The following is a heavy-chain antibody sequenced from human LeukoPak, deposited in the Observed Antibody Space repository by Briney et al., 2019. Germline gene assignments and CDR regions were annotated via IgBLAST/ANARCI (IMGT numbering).Heavy chain of an antibody. CDR2: INPSGGST. J-gene: IGHJ6*02. CDR1: GYTFTSYY. CDR3: ARVVIAVAGPEVYYYYYGMDV. V-gene: IGHV1-46*01. D-gene: IGHD6-19*01. Sequence: ASVKVSCKASGYTFTSYYMHWVRQAPGQGLEWMGIINPSGGSTSYAQKFQGRVTITADESTSTAYMELSSLRSEDTAVYYCARVVIAVAGPEVYYYYYGMDVWGQGTTVTVSS.